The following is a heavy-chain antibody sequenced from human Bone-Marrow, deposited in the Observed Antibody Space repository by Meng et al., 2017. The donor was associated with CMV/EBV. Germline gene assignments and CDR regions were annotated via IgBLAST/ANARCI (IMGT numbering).Heavy chain of an antibody. CDR1: GYTFTSYD. V-gene: IGHV1-8*01. Sequence: ASVKVSCKASGYTFTSYDINWVRQATGQGLEWMGWMNPNSGNTGYAQKFQGRVTMTRDTSTSTVYMELSSLRSEDTAVYYCARGTSWEPVGVLAYWGQGTLVTVSS. J-gene: IGHJ4*02. D-gene: IGHD1-26*01. CDR2: MNPNSGNT. CDR3: ARGTSWEPVGVLAY.